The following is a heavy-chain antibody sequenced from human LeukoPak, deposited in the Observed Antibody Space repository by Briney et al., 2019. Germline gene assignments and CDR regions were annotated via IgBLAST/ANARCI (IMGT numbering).Heavy chain of an antibody. J-gene: IGHJ5*02. CDR3: AKDQSLDGGNIRGFFDP. CDR1: GFTFSNYA. V-gene: IGHV3-23*01. Sequence: TGGSLRLSCAASGFTFSNYAMSWVRRAPGKGLEWVSIVSGSGDKTYYAGSVQGRFSISRDNSKSTVYLQMNSLRSEDTAFYYCAKDQSLDGGNIRGFFDPWGQGTLVTVSS. CDR2: VSGSGDKT. D-gene: IGHD4-23*01.